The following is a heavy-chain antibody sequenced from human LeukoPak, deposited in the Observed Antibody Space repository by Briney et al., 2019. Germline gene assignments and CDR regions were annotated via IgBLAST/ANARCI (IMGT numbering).Heavy chain of an antibody. CDR3: AKDLGGQSDYYFDY. V-gene: IGHV3-23*01. J-gene: IGHJ4*02. CDR2: ISGSVGST. D-gene: IGHD3-10*01. Sequence: GGSLRLSCAASGFTFSSYAMSWVRQAPGKGLEWVYTISGSVGSTYYADSVKGRFTISRDNSENTLYLQMNSLRAEDTAVYFCAKDLGGQSDYYFDYWGQGTLVTVSS. CDR1: GFTFSSYA.